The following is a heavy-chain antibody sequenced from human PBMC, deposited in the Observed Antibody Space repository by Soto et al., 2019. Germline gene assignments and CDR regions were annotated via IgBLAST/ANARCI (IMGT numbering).Heavy chain of an antibody. V-gene: IGHV1-8*01. D-gene: IGHD3-22*01. Sequence: QVQLVQSGAEVKKPGASVKVSCKASGYTFTSYDINWVRQATGQGLEWMGWMNPNSGNTAYAQKFQGRITSTRHTSISTAYMELSSLRSEDTAVYYCAREKVTSGYPDWGQGTLVTVSS. CDR2: MNPNSGNT. CDR1: GYTFTSYD. CDR3: AREKVTSGYPD. J-gene: IGHJ4*02.